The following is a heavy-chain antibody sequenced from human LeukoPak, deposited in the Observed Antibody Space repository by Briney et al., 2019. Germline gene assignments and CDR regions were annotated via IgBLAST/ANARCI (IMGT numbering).Heavy chain of an antibody. V-gene: IGHV4-34*01. CDR1: GGSFSGYH. CDR2: INDIGST. J-gene: IGHJ4*02. D-gene: IGHD3-3*01. Sequence: SETLSLTCVFYGGSFSGYHWSWIRQPPGKGLEWIGEINDIGSTNYNPSLETRVTISVDMSKNHFSVNLTSVTAADTGVYFCGRGPHQEWPPIQYWGQGSLVTVSS. CDR3: GRGPHQEWPPIQY.